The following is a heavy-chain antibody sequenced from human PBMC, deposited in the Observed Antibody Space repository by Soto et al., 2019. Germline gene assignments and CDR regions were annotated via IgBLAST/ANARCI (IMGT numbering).Heavy chain of an antibody. J-gene: IGHJ6*02. CDR3: ARASNMVGGAPYFYALDV. V-gene: IGHV3-33*01. CDR2: IWYDGSYK. Sequence: QVQLVESGGGVVQPGRSLRLSCAASGFTFRTHGLHWVRQAPGKGLEWVAVIWYDGSYKYYADSVKGRFTISRDNSKNTLYLQMNSLRAEDTAVYYCARASNMVGGAPYFYALDVWGQGTTVTVSS. D-gene: IGHD3-10*01. CDR1: GFTFRTHG.